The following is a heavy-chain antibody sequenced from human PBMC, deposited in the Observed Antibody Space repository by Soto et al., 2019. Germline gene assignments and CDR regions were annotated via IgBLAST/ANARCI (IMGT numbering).Heavy chain of an antibody. D-gene: IGHD5-18*01. CDR3: ARPNTEPDAFDI. Sequence: PSETLSLTCTVSGGSISSGGYYWSWIRQPPGKGLEWIGYIYYSGTTNYNPSLKSRVTISVDTSKNQFSLRLTSVTAADTAVFYCARPNTEPDAFDIWGQGTMVTVSS. CDR2: IYYSGTT. J-gene: IGHJ3*02. CDR1: GGSISSGGYY. V-gene: IGHV4-61*08.